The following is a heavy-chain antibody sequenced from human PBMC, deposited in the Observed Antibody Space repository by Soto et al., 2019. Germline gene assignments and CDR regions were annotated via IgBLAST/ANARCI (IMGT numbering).Heavy chain of an antibody. J-gene: IGHJ5*02. V-gene: IGHV1-69*13. D-gene: IGHD6-13*01. CDR1: GGTFSSYA. CDR2: IIPIFGTA. CDR3: ARGLTAAGPNWFDP. Sequence: SVKVSCKASGGTFSSYAISWVRQAPGQGLEWMGGIIPIFGTANYAQKFQGRVTITADESTSTAYMELSSLRSEDTAVYYCARGLTAAGPNWFDPWGQGTLVTVSS.